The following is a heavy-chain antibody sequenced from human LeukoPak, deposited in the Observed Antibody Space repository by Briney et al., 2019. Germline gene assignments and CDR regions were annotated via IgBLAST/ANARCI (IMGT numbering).Heavy chain of an antibody. J-gene: IGHJ4*02. D-gene: IGHD2-21*01. Sequence: GGSLRLSCVGSGFTFRSHAMSWVRQAPEKGLEFVSGIYENGGTTYYADSVKGRFSISRDNSKNTPYLQMDSLRGEDTAVYYFAKDFRIGYSAHFDYWGQGALVTVSS. CDR3: AKDFRIGYSAHFDY. CDR1: GFTFRSHA. V-gene: IGHV3-23*01. CDR2: IYENGGTT.